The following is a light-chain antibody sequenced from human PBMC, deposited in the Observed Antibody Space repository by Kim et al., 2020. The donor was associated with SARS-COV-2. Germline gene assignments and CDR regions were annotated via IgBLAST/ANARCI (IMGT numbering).Light chain of an antibody. Sequence: QNATLTCTGNSNNVGNRGAAWLQQHQGHPPKLLSYRNNNRPSGISERLSASRSGNTASLTITGLQPEDEADYYCSAWDSSLSAWVFGGGTKLTVL. J-gene: IGLJ3*02. CDR2: RNN. CDR3: SAWDSSLSAWV. V-gene: IGLV10-54*01. CDR1: SNNVGNRG.